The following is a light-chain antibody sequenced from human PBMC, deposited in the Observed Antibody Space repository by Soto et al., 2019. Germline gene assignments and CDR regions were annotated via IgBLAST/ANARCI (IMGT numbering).Light chain of an antibody. V-gene: IGKV3-20*01. CDR1: QSVSSNY. CDR3: QQYSSSPPEFT. Sequence: EIVLTQSPGTLSVSPGERVTLSCRASQSVSSNYLSWYQQRPGQAPRLVIFGASYRATGIPDRFSGSGSGTDFALAISRLEPEDFAVYYCQQYSSSPPEFTFGPGTKMDSK. CDR2: GAS. J-gene: IGKJ3*01.